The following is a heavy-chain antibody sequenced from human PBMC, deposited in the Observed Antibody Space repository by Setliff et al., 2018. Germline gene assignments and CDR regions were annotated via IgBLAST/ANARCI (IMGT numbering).Heavy chain of an antibody. D-gene: IGHD2-2*01. CDR1: GYTFTSYG. CDR3: ARGPLDFVVLPAAGKFDY. CDR2: ISA. Sequence: GASVKVSCKASGYTFTSYGITWVRQAPGQGLEWRGWISAYARKFQGRVTMTTDTPTNTAYMELRSLRSDDTAVYYCARGPLDFVVLPAAGKFDYWGQGTLVTVSS. V-gene: IGHV1-18*01. J-gene: IGHJ4*02.